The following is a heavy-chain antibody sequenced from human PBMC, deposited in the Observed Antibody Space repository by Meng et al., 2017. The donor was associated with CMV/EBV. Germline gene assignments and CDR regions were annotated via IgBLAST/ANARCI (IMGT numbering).Heavy chain of an antibody. CDR2: IYYSGST. V-gene: IGHV4-59*01. Sequence: SETLSLTCTVSGGSISSYYWSWIRQPPGKGLEWIGYIYYSGSTNYNPSLKSRVPISVDTSKNQFSLKLSSVTAADTAVYYCARGGALAAFDIWGQGTMVTVSS. CDR1: GGSISSYY. D-gene: IGHD3-16*01. J-gene: IGHJ3*02. CDR3: ARGGALAAFDI.